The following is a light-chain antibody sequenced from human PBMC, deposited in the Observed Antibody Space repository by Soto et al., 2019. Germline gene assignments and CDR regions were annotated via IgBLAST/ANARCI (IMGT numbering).Light chain of an antibody. CDR3: AAWDDSLRAWL. Sequence: QSVLTQPPSASGTPGQTVTISCSGGWYNIGKNLGYWYRQLPGTAPKLLIYLTDQRPSGVPDRFSGSQSGSSASLAVSGLRSEDEAVYYCAAWDDSLRAWLFGGGTKLTVL. CDR2: LTD. J-gene: IGLJ3*02. CDR1: WYNIGKNL. V-gene: IGLV1-47*01.